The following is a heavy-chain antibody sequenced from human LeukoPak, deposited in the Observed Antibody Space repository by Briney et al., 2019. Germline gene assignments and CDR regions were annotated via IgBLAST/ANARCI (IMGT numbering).Heavy chain of an antibody. D-gene: IGHD1-26*01. V-gene: IGHV4-39*01. CDR1: GVSISSSNSY. CDR3: ARRAPSGSYPLDY. Sequence: SETLSLTCTVSGVSISSSNSYWGWIRQPPGKGLEWIGSIYYSGNTYYNASLKSQVSISIDTAKNQFSLRLTSVTAADTAVYYCARRAPSGSYPLDYWGQGTLVTVSS. J-gene: IGHJ4*02. CDR2: IYYSGNT.